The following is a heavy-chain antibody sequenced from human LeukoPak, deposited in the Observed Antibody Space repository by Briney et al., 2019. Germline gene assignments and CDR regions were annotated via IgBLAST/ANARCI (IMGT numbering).Heavy chain of an antibody. Sequence: PSETLSLTCTVSGGSISSSSYYWGWIRQPPGKGLEWIGSIYYSGSTYYNPSLKSRVTISVDTSKNQFSLKLSSVTAADTAVYYCARLNPVSGDFDYWGQGTLVTVSS. CDR1: GGSISSSSYY. CDR2: IYYSGST. V-gene: IGHV4-39*01. CDR3: ARLNPVSGDFDY. J-gene: IGHJ4*02. D-gene: IGHD1-14*01.